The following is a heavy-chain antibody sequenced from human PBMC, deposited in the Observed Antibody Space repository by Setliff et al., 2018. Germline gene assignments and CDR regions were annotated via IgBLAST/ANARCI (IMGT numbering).Heavy chain of an antibody. V-gene: IGHV5-51*01. Sequence: GESLKISCKGSGYSFANYWIGWVRQMPGKGLEWMGVIYPGDSDTRYSPSFKGQVTISADKSISTVYLHWSSLKASDTAMYYCARQTTVTTRGPLDYWGQGTLVTVSS. D-gene: IGHD4-17*01. CDR2: IYPGDSDT. J-gene: IGHJ4*02. CDR3: ARQTTVTTRGPLDY. CDR1: GYSFANYW.